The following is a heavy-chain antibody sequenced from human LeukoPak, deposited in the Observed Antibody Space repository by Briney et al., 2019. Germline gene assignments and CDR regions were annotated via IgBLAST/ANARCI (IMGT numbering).Heavy chain of an antibody. J-gene: IGHJ3*02. CDR1: GYTFTGYY. Sequence: ASVKVSCKASGYTFTGYYMHWVRRAPGQGLEWMGWINPNSGGTNYAQKFQGRVTMTRDTSISTAYMELSRLRSDDTAVYYCAREWVTTVVTTRGSSVAFDIWGQGTMVTVSS. D-gene: IGHD4-23*01. V-gene: IGHV1-2*02. CDR3: AREWVTTVVTTRGSSVAFDI. CDR2: INPNSGGT.